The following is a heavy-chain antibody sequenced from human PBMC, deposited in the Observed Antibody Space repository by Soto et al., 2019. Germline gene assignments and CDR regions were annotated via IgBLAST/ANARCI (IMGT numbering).Heavy chain of an antibody. CDR3: ARAGGYCDSSGYSQYYFDY. V-gene: IGHV4-30-2*01. J-gene: IGHJ4*02. CDR2: IYHSGST. D-gene: IGHD3-22*01. CDR1: GGSISSGSYS. Sequence: SETLSLTCAVSGGSISSGSYSWSWIRQPPGKGLEWIGYIYHSGSTYYNPSLKGRVTISVDRSKNQFSLKLSSVTAADTAMYYCARAGGYCDSSGYSQYYFDYWGQGTLVTVSS.